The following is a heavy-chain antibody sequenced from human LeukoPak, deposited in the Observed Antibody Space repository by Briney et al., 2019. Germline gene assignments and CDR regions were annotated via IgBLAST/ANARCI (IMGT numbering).Heavy chain of an antibody. CDR3: ARKASIRGGFH. CDR2: INHSGST. V-gene: IGHV4-34*01. D-gene: IGHD2-2*01. Sequence: SETLSLTCTVSGGSISNGYYWSWLRQPPGKGLEWIGEINHSGSTNYNPSLKSRITISVDTSKNQFSLKLISVTAADTAVYYCARKASIRGGFHWGQGTLVTVSS. J-gene: IGHJ4*02. CDR1: GGSISNGYY.